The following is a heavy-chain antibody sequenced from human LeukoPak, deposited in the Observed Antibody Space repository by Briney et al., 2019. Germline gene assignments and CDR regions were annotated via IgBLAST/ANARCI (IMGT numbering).Heavy chain of an antibody. J-gene: IGHJ4*02. CDR3: ARNLYYYDSSGYYYY. V-gene: IGHV3-66*01. D-gene: IGHD3-22*01. Sequence: GGSPRLSCAASGFTVSSNYMSWVRQAPGKGLEWVSAIYTGGSTYYAGSVKGRFTISRDNSKNTLYLQMNSLRAEDTAVYYCARNLYYYDSSGYYYYWGQGTLVTVPS. CDR1: GFTVSSNY. CDR2: IYTGGST.